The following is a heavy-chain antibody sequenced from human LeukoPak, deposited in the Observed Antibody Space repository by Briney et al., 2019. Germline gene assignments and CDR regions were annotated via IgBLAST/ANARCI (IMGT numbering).Heavy chain of an antibody. CDR1: GYTFTSYD. D-gene: IGHD3-3*01. J-gene: IGHJ4*02. V-gene: IGHV1-8*01. CDR3: ARTVEYYDFWSGPQYYFDY. Sequence: GASVKVSCKASGYTFTSYDINWVRQATGQGLEWMGWMNPNSGNTGYAQKFQGRVTMTRYTSISTAYMELSSLRSEDTAVYYCARTVEYYDFWSGPQYYFDYWGQGTLVTVSS. CDR2: MNPNSGNT.